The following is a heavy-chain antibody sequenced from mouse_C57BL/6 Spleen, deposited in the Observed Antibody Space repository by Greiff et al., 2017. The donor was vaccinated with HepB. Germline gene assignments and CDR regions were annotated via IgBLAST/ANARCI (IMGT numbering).Heavy chain of an antibody. D-gene: IGHD1-1*01. V-gene: IGHV5-4*01. CDR3: ARDRPSLDYYGSSYPFFDY. Sequence: EVMLVESGGGLVKPGGSLKLSCAASGFTFSSYAMSWVRQTPEKRLEWVATISDGGSYTYYPDNVKGRFTISRDNAKNNLYLQMSHLKSEDTAMYYCARDRPSLDYYGSSYPFFDYWGQGTTLTVSS. CDR1: GFTFSSYA. CDR2: ISDGGSYT. J-gene: IGHJ2*01.